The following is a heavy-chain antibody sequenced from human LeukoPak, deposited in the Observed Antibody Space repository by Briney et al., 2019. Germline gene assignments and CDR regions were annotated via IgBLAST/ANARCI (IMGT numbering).Heavy chain of an antibody. Sequence: SETLSLTCAVYGGSFSGYYWSWIRQPPGKGLEWIGYIYYSGSTNYNASLKSRVTISVDTSKNQFSLKLSSVTAADTAVYYCARHGDSTVATYYYYMDVWGKGTTVTVSS. CDR3: ARHGDSTVATYYYYMDV. CDR1: GGSFSGYY. V-gene: IGHV4-59*08. J-gene: IGHJ6*03. D-gene: IGHD4-11*01. CDR2: IYYSGST.